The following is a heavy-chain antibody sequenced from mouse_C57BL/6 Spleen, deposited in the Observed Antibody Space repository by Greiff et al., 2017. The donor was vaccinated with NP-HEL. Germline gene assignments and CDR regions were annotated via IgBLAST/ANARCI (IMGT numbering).Heavy chain of an antibody. CDR3: ARGDSYWYFDV. V-gene: IGHV1-82*01. Sequence: VQLQQSGPELVKPGASVKISCKASGYAFSSSWMNWVKQRPGKGLEWIGRIYPGDGDTNYNGKFKGKATLTADKSSSTAYMKLSSLTSEDSAVYFCARGDSYWYFDVWGTGTTVTVSS. CDR1: GYAFSSSW. J-gene: IGHJ1*03. D-gene: IGHD3-3*01. CDR2: IYPGDGDT.